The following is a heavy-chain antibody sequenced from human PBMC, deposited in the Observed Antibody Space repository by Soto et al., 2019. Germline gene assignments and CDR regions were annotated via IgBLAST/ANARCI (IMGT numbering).Heavy chain of an antibody. Sequence: SETLSLTCAVSGGSISSYYWSWIRQPPGKGLEWIGYIYYSGSTNYNPSLKSRVTISVDTSKNQFSLKLSSVTAADTAVYYCARPYCSGGSCYSFDPWGQGTLVTVSS. J-gene: IGHJ5*02. CDR2: IYYSGST. V-gene: IGHV4-59*01. CDR1: GGSISSYY. D-gene: IGHD2-15*01. CDR3: ARPYCSGGSCYSFDP.